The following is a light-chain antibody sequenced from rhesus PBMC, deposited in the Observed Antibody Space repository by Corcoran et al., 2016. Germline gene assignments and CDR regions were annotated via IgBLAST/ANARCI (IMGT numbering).Light chain of an antibody. CDR3: RQHNSYPLT. Sequence: DIQMTQSPSSLSASVGDTVTITCQASQGISKYLAWDQQKPGKAPKLLINDAATLQSGVPSRFSGSGSGTVFTLTISSLQPEDFATYYCRQHNSYPLTFGGGTKVELK. CDR2: DAA. V-gene: IGKV1-25*01. J-gene: IGKJ4*01. CDR1: QGISKY.